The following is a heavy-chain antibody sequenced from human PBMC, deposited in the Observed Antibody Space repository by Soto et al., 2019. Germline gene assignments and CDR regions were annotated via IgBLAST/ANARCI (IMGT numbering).Heavy chain of an antibody. V-gene: IGHV3-23*01. CDR1: EFTFSTYG. D-gene: IGHD1-26*01. Sequence: GDSQKLTCAPSEFTFSTYGTTWVREAQGKVLEWVSGIGHSSGKAFYRDSVQGRFTVSRDYSKNMLYLQMDRLRDEDSAIYHCTKWDGYADVWCQGSTVTV. CDR3: TKWDGYADV. J-gene: IGHJ6*02. CDR2: IGHSSGKA.